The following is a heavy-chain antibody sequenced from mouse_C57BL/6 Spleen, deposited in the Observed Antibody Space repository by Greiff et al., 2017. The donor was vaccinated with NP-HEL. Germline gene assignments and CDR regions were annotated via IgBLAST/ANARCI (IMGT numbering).Heavy chain of an antibody. J-gene: IGHJ4*01. CDR1: GYTFTSYW. CDR3: ASFYYEYDGAMDY. Sequence: QVQLQQPGAELVKPGASVKLSCKASGYTFTSYWMHWVKQRPGRGLEWIGGIYPNSGGTKYNEKFKSKATLTVDKPSSTAYMQLSSLTSEDSAVYYCASFYYEYDGAMDYWGQGTSVTVSS. V-gene: IGHV1-72*01. D-gene: IGHD2-4*01. CDR2: IYPNSGGT.